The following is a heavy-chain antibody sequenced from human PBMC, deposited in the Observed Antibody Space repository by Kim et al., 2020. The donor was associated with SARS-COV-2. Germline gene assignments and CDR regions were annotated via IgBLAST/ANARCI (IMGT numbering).Heavy chain of an antibody. J-gene: IGHJ6*02. CDR1: GFTFSSYA. V-gene: IGHV3-30-3*01. Sequence: GGSLRLSCAASGFTFSSYAMHWVRQAPGKGLEWVAVISYDGSNKYYADSVKGRFTISRDNSKNTLYLQMNSLRAADTAVYYCARVLVEYSYYYGMDVWGQGTTVTVSS. D-gene: IGHD1-26*01. CDR3: ARVLVEYSYYYGMDV. CDR2: ISYDGSNK.